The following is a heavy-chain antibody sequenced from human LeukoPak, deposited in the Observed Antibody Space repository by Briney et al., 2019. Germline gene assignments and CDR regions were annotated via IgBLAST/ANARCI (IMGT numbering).Heavy chain of an antibody. Sequence: GGSLRLSCAASGFTFSSYSMNWVRQASGKGLEWVSSISSSSSYIYYADSVKGRFTISRDNAKNSLYLQMNSLRAEDTAVYYCARDQAHTDLIDSFFDSWGQGTLVTVSS. V-gene: IGHV3-21*01. CDR1: GFTFSSYS. J-gene: IGHJ4*02. CDR2: ISSSSSYI. CDR3: ARDQAHTDLIDSFFDS. D-gene: IGHD2-21*01.